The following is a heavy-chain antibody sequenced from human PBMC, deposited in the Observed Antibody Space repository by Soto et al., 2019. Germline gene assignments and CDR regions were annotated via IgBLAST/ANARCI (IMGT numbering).Heavy chain of an antibody. Sequence: SETLSLTCTVSGGSISSYYWSWIRQPPGKGLEWIGYIYYSGSTNYNSSLKSRVTISVDTSKNQFSLKLSSVTAADTAVYYCARARDDYDFWSGPSYGMDVWGQGTTVTVSS. J-gene: IGHJ6*02. CDR2: IYYSGST. V-gene: IGHV4-59*01. CDR3: ARARDDYDFWSGPSYGMDV. D-gene: IGHD3-3*01. CDR1: GGSISSYY.